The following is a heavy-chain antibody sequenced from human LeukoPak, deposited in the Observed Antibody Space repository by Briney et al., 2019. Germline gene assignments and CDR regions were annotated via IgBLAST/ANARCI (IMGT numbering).Heavy chain of an antibody. Sequence: SGTLSLTCAVSGGSISSSNWWRWVRQPPGKGLEWIGESYHSGSTNYNPSLKSRVTISVDKTKSQFSLKLNSVTAADTGVDNCAGHGGGIASLGYWGQGSLVTASS. D-gene: IGHD2-21*01. CDR2: SYHSGST. CDR1: GGSISSSNW. CDR3: AGHGGGIASLGY. J-gene: IGHJ4*02. V-gene: IGHV4-4*02.